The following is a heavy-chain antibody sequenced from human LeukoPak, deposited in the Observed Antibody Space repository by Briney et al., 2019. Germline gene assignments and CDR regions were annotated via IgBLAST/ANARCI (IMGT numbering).Heavy chain of an antibody. CDR2: ISGSGDNT. Sequence: PGGSLRLSCAASGFTFSSYAMSWVRQAPGKGLEWVTTISGSGDNTYYADSVKGRFTISRDNSKNTLYLQMNSLRAEDTAVYYCAKEGYYYDSSGYPDYWGQGTLVTVSS. J-gene: IGHJ4*02. CDR1: GFTFSSYA. V-gene: IGHV3-23*01. CDR3: AKEGYYYDSSGYPDY. D-gene: IGHD3-22*01.